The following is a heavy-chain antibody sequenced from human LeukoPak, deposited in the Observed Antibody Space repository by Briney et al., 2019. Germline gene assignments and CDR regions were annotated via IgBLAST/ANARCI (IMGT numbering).Heavy chain of an antibody. Sequence: PGGSLRLSCAASGFTFSSYGMHWVRQAPGKGLEWVAVISYDGSNKYYADSVKGRFTISGDNSKNTLYLQMNSLRAEDTAVYYCAKGHYDSSGYPDYWGQGTLVTVSS. J-gene: IGHJ4*02. V-gene: IGHV3-30*18. D-gene: IGHD3-22*01. CDR1: GFTFSSYG. CDR2: ISYDGSNK. CDR3: AKGHYDSSGYPDY.